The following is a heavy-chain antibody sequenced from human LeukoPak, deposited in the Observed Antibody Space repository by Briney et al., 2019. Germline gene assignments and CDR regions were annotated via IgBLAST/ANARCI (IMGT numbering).Heavy chain of an antibody. CDR2: INHSGST. J-gene: IGHJ3*02. CDR3: ASITYYYDSSGYQAPDAFDI. D-gene: IGHD3-22*01. V-gene: IGHV4-34*01. CDR1: GGSFSGYY. Sequence: SETLSLTCAVYGGSFSGYYWSWIRQPPGKGLEWIGEINHSGSTNYNPSLKSRVTISVDTSKNQFSLKLSSVTAADTAVYYCASITYYYDSSGYQAPDAFDIWGQGTMVTVSS.